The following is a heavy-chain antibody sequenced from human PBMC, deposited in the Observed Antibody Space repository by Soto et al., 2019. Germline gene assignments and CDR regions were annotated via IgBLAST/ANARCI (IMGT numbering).Heavy chain of an antibody. D-gene: IGHD3-16*01. Sequence: ASVKVSCKASGYTFTSYAMHWVRQAPGQRLEWMGWINAGNGNTKYSQKFQGRVTITGDESTSTAYMELSSLRPEDTAVYYCASGLSGGDYYYYYGMDVWGQGTTVTVSS. J-gene: IGHJ6*02. V-gene: IGHV1-3*01. CDR1: GYTFTSYA. CDR2: INAGNGNT. CDR3: ASGLSGGDYYYYYGMDV.